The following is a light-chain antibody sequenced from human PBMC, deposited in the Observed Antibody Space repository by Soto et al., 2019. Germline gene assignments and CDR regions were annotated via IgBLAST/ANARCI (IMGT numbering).Light chain of an antibody. CDR3: QPFGTSPPST. CDR2: GAS. J-gene: IGKJ5*01. Sequence: EIVLTQSPGTLSLSPGERATLSCRASQSVSSIYFAWYQQKPGQAPRLLIYGASSRATGIPDGFSGSGSGTDFTLTISRLEPEDFAVYYCQPFGTSPPSTFGQGTRLEIK. CDR1: QSVSSIY. V-gene: IGKV3-20*01.